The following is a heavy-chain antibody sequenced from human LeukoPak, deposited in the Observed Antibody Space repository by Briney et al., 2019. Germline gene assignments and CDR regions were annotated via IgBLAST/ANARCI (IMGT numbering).Heavy chain of an antibody. CDR2: INEDGSEK. D-gene: IGHD1-26*01. CDR1: GFTFSSYW. Sequence: PGGSLRLSCAASGFTFSSYWMDWVRQAPGKGLEWVANINEDGSEKYYVDSVKGRFTISRDNAKNSLYLQMNSLRAEDTAVYYCARVRSGTYYAFDYWGQGALVTVSS. V-gene: IGHV3-7*01. J-gene: IGHJ4*02. CDR3: ARVRSGTYYAFDY.